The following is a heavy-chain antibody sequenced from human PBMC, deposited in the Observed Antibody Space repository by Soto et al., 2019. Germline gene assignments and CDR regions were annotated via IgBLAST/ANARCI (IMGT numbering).Heavy chain of an antibody. CDR3: ARGSSRIVATNTVTTEFFDY. J-gene: IGHJ4*02. D-gene: IGHD5-12*01. V-gene: IGHV4-34*01. Sequence: SETLSLTCAVYGGSFSGYYWSWIRQPPGKGLEWIGEINHSGSTNYNPSLKSRVTISVDTSKNQFSLKLSSVTAADTAVYYCARGSSRIVATNTVTTEFFDYWGQGTLVTVSS. CDR2: INHSGST. CDR1: GGSFSGYY.